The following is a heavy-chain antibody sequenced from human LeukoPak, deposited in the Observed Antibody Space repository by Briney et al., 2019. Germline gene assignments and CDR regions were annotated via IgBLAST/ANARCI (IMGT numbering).Heavy chain of an antibody. CDR3: ARIRNGYNDAYDL. Sequence: ASVKVSCKASGYTFTNSYIHWVRQAPGQVLEWMGLINPDGGNTNYAQNFQGRVTLTRDTSTSTVYMELSSLRSEDTAIYYCARIRNGYNDAYDLWGQGTVVTVPS. D-gene: IGHD5-24*01. J-gene: IGHJ3*01. V-gene: IGHV1-46*01. CDR2: INPDGGNT. CDR1: GYTFTNSY.